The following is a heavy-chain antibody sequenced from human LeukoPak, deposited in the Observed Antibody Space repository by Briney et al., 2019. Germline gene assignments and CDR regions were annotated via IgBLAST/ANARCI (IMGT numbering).Heavy chain of an antibody. CDR2: INPNTGAT. Sequence: ASVKVSCKASGYTFTGYYMFWVRQAPGQGLEWMGWINPNTGATKYGQNFQGRVTLTRGTSIRTTFMELSSLRSDDTAVYYCARDERYCNGDNHYPDLGYWGQGTLVTVSS. J-gene: IGHJ4*02. V-gene: IGHV1-2*02. CDR1: GYTFTGYY. D-gene: IGHD2-15*01. CDR3: ARDERYCNGDNHYPDLGY.